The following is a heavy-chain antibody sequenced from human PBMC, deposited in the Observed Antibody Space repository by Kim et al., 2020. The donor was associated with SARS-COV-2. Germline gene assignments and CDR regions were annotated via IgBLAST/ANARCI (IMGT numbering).Heavy chain of an antibody. CDR3: AKDYYDILTDDPSDWFDP. V-gene: IGHV3-23*01. J-gene: IGHJ5*02. D-gene: IGHD3-9*01. CDR2: ISGSGGST. Sequence: GGSLRLSCAASGFTFSSYAMSWVRQAPGKGLEWVSAISGSGGSTYYADSVKGRFTISRDKSKNTLYLQMNSLRAEDTAVYYCAKDYYDILTDDPSDWFDPWGQGTLVTVSS. CDR1: GFTFSSYA.